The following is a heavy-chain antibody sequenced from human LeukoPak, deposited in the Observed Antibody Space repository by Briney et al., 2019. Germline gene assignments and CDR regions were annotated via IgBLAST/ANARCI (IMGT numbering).Heavy chain of an antibody. CDR1: GFTVSSYG. CDR2: INWNGGST. J-gene: IGHJ4*02. D-gene: IGHD3-22*01. V-gene: IGHV3-20*04. CDR3: ARELGSSGTTFDY. Sequence: GGSLRLSCAPSGFTVSSYGMSWVRQAPGKGLEWVSGINWNGGSTGYADSVKGRFTISRDNAKNSLYLQMNSLRAEDTALYYCARELGSSGTTFDYWGQGTLVTVSS.